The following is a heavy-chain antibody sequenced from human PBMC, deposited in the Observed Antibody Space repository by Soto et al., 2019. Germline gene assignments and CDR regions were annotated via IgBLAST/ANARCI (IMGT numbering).Heavy chain of an antibody. J-gene: IGHJ6*02. CDR2: IYYSGST. D-gene: IGHD3-3*01. V-gene: IGHV4-31*03. CDR3: ASASYYDFWSGEPPTSLDV. CDR1: GGTISSGGYY. Sequence: QVQLQESGPGLVKPSQTLSLTCTVSGGTISSGGYYWSWIRQHPGKGLEWIGYIYYSGSTYYNPSLKSRVTISVDTSKNQFSLTLSSVTAADTAVYYCASASYYDFWSGEPPTSLDVWGQGTTVTVSS.